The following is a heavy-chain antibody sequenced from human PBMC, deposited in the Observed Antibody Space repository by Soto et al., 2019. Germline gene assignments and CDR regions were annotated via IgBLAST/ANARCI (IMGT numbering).Heavy chain of an antibody. CDR3: ARDIHRYCSSTSCYRFDP. CDR1: GGSISSGDYY. V-gene: IGHV4-30-4*01. Sequence: PSETLSLTCTVSGGSISSGDYYWSWIRQPPGKGLEWIGYIYYSGSTYYNPSLKSRVTISVDTSKNQFSLRLSSVTAADTAVYYCARDIHRYCSSTSCYRFDPWGQGTLVTVPQ. D-gene: IGHD2-2*02. J-gene: IGHJ5*02. CDR2: IYYSGST.